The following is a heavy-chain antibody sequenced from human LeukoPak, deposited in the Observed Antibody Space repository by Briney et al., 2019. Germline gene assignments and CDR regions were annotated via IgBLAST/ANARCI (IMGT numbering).Heavy chain of an antibody. J-gene: IGHJ4*02. CDR3: ARSSGTGTFSY. Sequence: SETLSLTCTVSGDSISRSTYYWAWIRQPPGNGLEWIGSVYYGRSPYFNPSLESRATISVDTSKNHFSLKMSSVTAADTAVYYCARSSGTGTFSYWGQGTLVTVSS. CDR1: GDSISRSTYY. V-gene: IGHV4-39*02. D-gene: IGHD6-25*01. CDR2: VYYGRSP.